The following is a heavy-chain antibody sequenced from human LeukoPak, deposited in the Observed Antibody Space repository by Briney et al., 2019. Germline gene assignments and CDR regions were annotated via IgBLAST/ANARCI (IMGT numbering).Heavy chain of an antibody. D-gene: IGHD3-10*01. J-gene: IGHJ5*02. Sequence: PSETLSLTCTVSGYPISRGSFWGWIRQPPGKGLEWIGSIYESGSTYYNPSLKSRVTISIDTSKNQFSLRLSSVTAADTAVYYCARDISSGLNWFDPWGQGSLVTVSS. CDR2: IYESGST. CDR1: GYPISRGSF. CDR3: ARDISSGLNWFDP. V-gene: IGHV4-38-2*02.